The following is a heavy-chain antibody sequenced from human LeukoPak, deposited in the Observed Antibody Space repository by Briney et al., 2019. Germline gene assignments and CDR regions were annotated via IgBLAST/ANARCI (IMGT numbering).Heavy chain of an antibody. CDR3: ARVGNLYYYYYMDV. CDR1: GFTFSNAW. CDR2: IKEDGSEK. Sequence: PGGSLRLSCAASGFTFSNAWMSWVRQAPGKGLEWVANIKEDGSEKYYVDSVKGRFTISRDNAKNSLYLQMNSLRAEDTAVYYCARVGNLYYYYYMDVWGKGTTVTVSS. D-gene: IGHD1-14*01. J-gene: IGHJ6*03. V-gene: IGHV3-7*01.